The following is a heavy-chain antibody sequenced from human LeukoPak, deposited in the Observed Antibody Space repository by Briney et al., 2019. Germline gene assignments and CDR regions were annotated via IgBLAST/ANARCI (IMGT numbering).Heavy chain of an antibody. D-gene: IGHD3-22*01. J-gene: IGHJ4*02. V-gene: IGHV1-2*06. CDR2: INPNSGGT. CDR3: ARDQGYYDSTDY. CDR1: GYTFTGYY. Sequence: ASVKVSCKASGYTFTGYYMHWVRQAPGQGLEWMGRINPNSGGTNYAQKFQGRVTMTRDTSISTAYMELSRLGSDDTAVYYCARDQGYYDSTDYWGQGTLVTVSS.